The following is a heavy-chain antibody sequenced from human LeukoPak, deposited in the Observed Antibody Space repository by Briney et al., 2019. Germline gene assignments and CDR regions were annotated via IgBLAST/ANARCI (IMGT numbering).Heavy chain of an antibody. D-gene: IGHD1-26*01. V-gene: IGHV1-8*01. CDR1: GYTFTSYD. CDR3: ARSSVGARRRIDY. J-gene: IGHJ4*02. CDR2: MNPNSGNT. Sequence: GASVKVSCKASGYTFTSYDFNWVRQATGQGLEWMGWMNPNSGNTGYAQNFQGRVTMTRSASINTAYMELSSLTSDDTAVYYCARSSVGARRRIDYWGQGTLVTVSS.